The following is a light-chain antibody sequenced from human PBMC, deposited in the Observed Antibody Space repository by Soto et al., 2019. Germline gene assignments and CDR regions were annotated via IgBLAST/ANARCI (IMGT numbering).Light chain of an antibody. CDR2: DNS. J-gene: IGLJ1*01. Sequence: QSVLTQPPSVSGAPGQRVTISCTGRRSNFGAGFDVHWYQQLPGTAPKLLIYDNSNRPSGVPDRFSGSKSGTSASLAITGLQAEDEADYYCQSYDSSLSAYVFGTGTKLTVL. CDR3: QSYDSSLSAYV. V-gene: IGLV1-40*01. CDR1: RSNFGAGFD.